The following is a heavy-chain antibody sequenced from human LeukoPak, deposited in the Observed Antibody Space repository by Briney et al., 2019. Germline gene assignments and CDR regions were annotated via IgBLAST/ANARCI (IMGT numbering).Heavy chain of an antibody. D-gene: IGHD1-7*01. V-gene: IGHV3-20*04. CDR2: ISWDGGST. CDR3: VRDPGLELRPDY. J-gene: IGHJ4*02. CDR1: GFIFDDCG. Sequence: GGSLRLSCTTSGFIFDDCGMSWVRQVPGKGPEWVSSISWDGGSTYYTDSVKGRFTISRDNAKNSLYLQMDSLTAGDTAVYYCVRDPGLELRPDYWGQGTLVTVSS.